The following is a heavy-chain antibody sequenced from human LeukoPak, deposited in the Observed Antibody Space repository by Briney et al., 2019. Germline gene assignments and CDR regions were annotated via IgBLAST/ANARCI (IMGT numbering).Heavy chain of an antibody. CDR3: ARGGYGDYGVDY. CDR2: ISRSSSYI. Sequence: AGSLRLSCAASGFTFSTYNMNWVRQAPGKVLEWVSSISRSSSYIYYADSVKGGFTISRDNAKNSLYLQMDSLRAEDTAVYYCARGGYGDYGVDYWGQGTLVTVSS. V-gene: IGHV3-21*01. D-gene: IGHD4-17*01. CDR1: GFTFSTYN. J-gene: IGHJ4*02.